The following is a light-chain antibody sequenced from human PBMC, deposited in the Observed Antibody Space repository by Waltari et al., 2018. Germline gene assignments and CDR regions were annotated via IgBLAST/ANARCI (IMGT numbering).Light chain of an antibody. J-gene: IGKJ4*01. CDR3: QQRAVWPPN. CDR1: QSVRNN. Sequence: EIVMTQSPATLSVSPGERATLSCRASQSVRNNLVWYQQKPGQAPRLLIYDASNRATGVPVRFSGGGSGTDFTLTISSLEPEDFAVYYCQQRAVWPPNFGGGTKVEIK. V-gene: IGKV3-11*01. CDR2: DAS.